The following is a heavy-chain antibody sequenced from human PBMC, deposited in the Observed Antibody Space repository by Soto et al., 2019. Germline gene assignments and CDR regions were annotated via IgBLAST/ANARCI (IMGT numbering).Heavy chain of an antibody. CDR3: ANTPFYYYDSSGPTYGMDV. J-gene: IGHJ6*02. V-gene: IGHV3-23*01. CDR2: ISGRGGST. Sequence: PGGSLRLSCAASGFTFSSYAMSWVRQAPGKGLEWVSAISGRGGSTYYADSVKGRFTISRDNSKNTLYLQMNSLRAEDTAVYYCANTPFYYYDSSGPTYGMDVWGQGTTVTVSS. CDR1: GFTFSSYA. D-gene: IGHD3-22*01.